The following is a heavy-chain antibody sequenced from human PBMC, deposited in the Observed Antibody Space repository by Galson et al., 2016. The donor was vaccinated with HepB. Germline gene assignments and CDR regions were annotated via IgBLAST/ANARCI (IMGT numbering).Heavy chain of an antibody. D-gene: IGHD3-3*01. CDR1: GGSVSSASYY. V-gene: IGHV4-61*01. J-gene: IGHJ2*01. CDR3: ARGGVVNSYWYFDL. CDR2: IFDIGST. Sequence: SETLSLTCTVSGGSVSSASYYWSWIRQPPGKGLEWIGYIFDIGSTNYNPSLKRRVTISVDTSKNQFSLKLTSVTAADTAVYYCARGGVVNSYWYFDLWGQGILVTVSS.